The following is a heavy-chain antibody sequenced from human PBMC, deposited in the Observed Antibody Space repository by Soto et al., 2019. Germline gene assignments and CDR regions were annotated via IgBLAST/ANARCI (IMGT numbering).Heavy chain of an antibody. CDR1: GYTFTSYG. J-gene: IGHJ6*02. D-gene: IGHD3-10*01. CDR3: ARQGFGVLHGLVDV. CDR2: ISAYNGKT. V-gene: IGHV1-18*01. Sequence: ASVKVSCKASGYTFTSYGISWVRQAPGQGLEWMGWISAYNGKTNYAQNVQGRVTMTTDTSTRTAYMDLRSLRSADTALYYCARQGFGVLHGLVDVWGQGTTVTVSS.